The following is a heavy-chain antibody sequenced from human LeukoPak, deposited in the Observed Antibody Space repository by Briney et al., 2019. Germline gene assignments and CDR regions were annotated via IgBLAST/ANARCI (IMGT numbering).Heavy chain of an antibody. V-gene: IGHV4-34*01. CDR3: ARQVTAILFDY. CDR1: GGSFSGYY. D-gene: IGHD2-21*02. Sequence: SETLSLTCAVYGGSFSGYYWSWIRQPPGKGLEWIGSLYYSGSTYYNPSLKSRVTISVDTSKNQFPLKLNSVTAADTAVYYCARQVTAILFDYWGQGTLVTVSS. J-gene: IGHJ4*02. CDR2: LYYSGST.